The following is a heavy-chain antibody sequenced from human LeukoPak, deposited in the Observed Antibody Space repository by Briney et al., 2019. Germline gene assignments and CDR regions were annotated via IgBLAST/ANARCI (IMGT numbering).Heavy chain of an antibody. V-gene: IGHV4-34*01. CDR2: INHSGST. D-gene: IGHD6-25*01. CDR1: GGSFSGYY. J-gene: IGHJ4*02. CDR3: ARAASYFDY. Sequence: PSETLSLTCAVYGGSFSGYYWSWIRQPPGKGLEWIGEINHSGSTNYNPSLKSRVTISVDTSKNQFSLKLSSVTAADTAVYYCARAASYFDYWGQGTLVTVSS.